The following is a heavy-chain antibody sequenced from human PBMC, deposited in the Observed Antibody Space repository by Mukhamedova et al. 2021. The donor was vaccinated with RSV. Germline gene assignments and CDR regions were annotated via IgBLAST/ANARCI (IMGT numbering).Heavy chain of an antibody. J-gene: IGHJ4*02. D-gene: IGHD5-18*01. CDR2: IYYSGST. CDR3: ARVDTAMVTYYFDY. Sequence: GLEWIGTIYYSGSTYYNPSLKSRVTISVDTSKNQFSLKLSSVTAADTAVYYCARVDTAMVTYYFDYWGQGTLVTVSS. V-gene: IGHV4-39*07.